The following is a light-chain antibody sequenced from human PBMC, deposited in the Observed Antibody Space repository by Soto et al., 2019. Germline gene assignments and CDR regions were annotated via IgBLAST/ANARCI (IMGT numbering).Light chain of an antibody. Sequence: QSVLTQPASVSGSPGQSITISCTGTSSDIGGYKYVSWYQQHPGRVPKLMIYGVTNRPSGVSSRFSGSKSGNTASLTISGLQVEDEGHYYCASYTSSSSVVFGGGTKLTVL. CDR3: ASYTSSSSVV. CDR1: SSDIGGYKY. J-gene: IGLJ2*01. V-gene: IGLV2-14*01. CDR2: GVT.